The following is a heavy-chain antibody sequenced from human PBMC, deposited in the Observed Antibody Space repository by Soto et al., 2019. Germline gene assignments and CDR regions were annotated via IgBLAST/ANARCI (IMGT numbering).Heavy chain of an antibody. D-gene: IGHD2-8*01. Sequence: PSETLSLTCAVSGGSISSSSYYWGWLRQPPGRGLEWSGSIYSSGSNYYNPSLRSRVTISVDTSKNQFSLKLSSVTAADTAVYYCARHRGIVLMVYAMRTDYFDYWGQGTLVTVSS. CDR1: GGSISSSSYY. CDR2: IYSSGSN. CDR3: ARHRGIVLMVYAMRTDYFDY. V-gene: IGHV4-39*01. J-gene: IGHJ4*02.